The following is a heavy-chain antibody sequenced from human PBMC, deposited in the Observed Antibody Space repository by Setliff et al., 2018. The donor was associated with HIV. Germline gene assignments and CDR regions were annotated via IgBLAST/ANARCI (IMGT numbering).Heavy chain of an antibody. V-gene: IGHV4-39*01. CDR1: GGSIRSSTYY. D-gene: IGHD3-10*01. J-gene: IGHJ4*02. CDR2: IYHSGST. Sequence: PSETLSLTCTVSGGSIRSSTYYWAWIRHSPGKGLEWIGSIYHSGSTYCTPSLKSRVTMSADTSKNHFSLKLSSVTAADTAMYFCARQPPLSVLQVWFDDYWGQGTLVTVSS. CDR3: ARQPPLSVLQVWFDDY.